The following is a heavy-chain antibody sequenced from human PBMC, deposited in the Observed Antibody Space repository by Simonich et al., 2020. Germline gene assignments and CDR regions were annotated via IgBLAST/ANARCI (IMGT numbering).Heavy chain of an antibody. CDR1: GYTFTSSG. CDR2: ISAYNGNT. Sequence: QVQLVQSGAEVKKPGASVTVSCQASGYTFTSSGISWVRQAPGQGLEGMGWISAYNGNTNYAQKLQGRVTMTTDTSTSTAYMELRSLRSDDTAVYYCARSTTGTTAFDIWGQGTMVTVSS. CDR3: ARSTTGTTAFDI. V-gene: IGHV1-18*01. J-gene: IGHJ3*02. D-gene: IGHD1-1*01.